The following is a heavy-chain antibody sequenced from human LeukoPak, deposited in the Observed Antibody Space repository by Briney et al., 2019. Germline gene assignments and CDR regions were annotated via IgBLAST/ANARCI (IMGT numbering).Heavy chain of an antibody. CDR2: IWYDGSNK. CDR1: GFTFSSYG. CDR3: ARDIIVEAVAEGGTFDY. Sequence: PGRSLRLSCAASGFTFSSYGMHWVRQAPGKGLEWVAVIWYDGSNKYYADSVKGRFTISRDNSKNTLYLQMNSLRAEDTAVYYCARDIIVEAVAEGGTFDYWGQGTLVTVSS. J-gene: IGHJ4*02. D-gene: IGHD6-19*01. V-gene: IGHV3-33*01.